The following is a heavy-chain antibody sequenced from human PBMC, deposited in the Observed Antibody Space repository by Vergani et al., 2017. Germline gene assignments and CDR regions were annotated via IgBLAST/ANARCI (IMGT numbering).Heavy chain of an antibody. V-gene: IGHV4-61*02. Sequence: QVQLQESGPGLVKPSQTLSLTCTVSGGSISSGSYYWSWIRQPAGKGLEWIGRIYTSGSTNYNPSLKSRVTISVDTSKNQFSLKLSSVTAADTAVYYCARRSHCSSTSCRDAFDIWGQGTMVTVSA. CDR3: ARRSHCSSTSCRDAFDI. J-gene: IGHJ3*02. D-gene: IGHD2-2*01. CDR1: GGSISSGSYY. CDR2: IYTSGST.